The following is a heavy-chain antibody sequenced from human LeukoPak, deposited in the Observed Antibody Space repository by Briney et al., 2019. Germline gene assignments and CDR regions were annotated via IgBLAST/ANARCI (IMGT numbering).Heavy chain of an antibody. CDR1: GFTFSSYG. V-gene: IGHV3-30*03. Sequence: GGSLRLSCAASGFTFSSYGMHWVRQAPGKGLEWVAVISYDGSNKYYADSVKGRFTISRDNSKNTLYLQMNSLRAEDTAVYYCAVTTNAFDPWGQGTLVTVSS. CDR3: AVTTNAFDP. J-gene: IGHJ5*02. D-gene: IGHD4-17*01. CDR2: ISYDGSNK.